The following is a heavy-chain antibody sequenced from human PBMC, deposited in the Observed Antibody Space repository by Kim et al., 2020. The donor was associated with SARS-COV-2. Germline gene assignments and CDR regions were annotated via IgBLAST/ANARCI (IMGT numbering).Heavy chain of an antibody. Sequence: KFQGRVTMTRDTSISTAYMELSRLRSDDTAVYYCAREPLYSSSYGNWFDPWGQGTLVTVSS. CDR3: AREPLYSSSYGNWFDP. V-gene: IGHV1-2*02. D-gene: IGHD6-6*01. J-gene: IGHJ5*02.